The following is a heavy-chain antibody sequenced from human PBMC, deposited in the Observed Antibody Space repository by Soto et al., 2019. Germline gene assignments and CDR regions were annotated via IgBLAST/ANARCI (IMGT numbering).Heavy chain of an antibody. V-gene: IGHV3-21*01. CDR3: ARDVSDYRSIDD. J-gene: IGHJ4*02. Sequence: GGSLRLSCAASGFTFSSYSMNWVRQAPGKGLEWVSSISSSSSYIYYADSVKGRFTISRDNAKNSLYLQMNSLRAEDTAVYYCARDVSDYRSIDDWGQGTLVTVAS. CDR2: ISSSSSYI. D-gene: IGHD3-16*01. CDR1: GFTFSSYS.